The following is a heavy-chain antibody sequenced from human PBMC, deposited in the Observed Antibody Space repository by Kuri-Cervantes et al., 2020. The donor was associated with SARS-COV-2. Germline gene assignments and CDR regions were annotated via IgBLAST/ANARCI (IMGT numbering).Heavy chain of an antibody. D-gene: IGHD3-3*01. J-gene: IGHJ6*02. Sequence: SETLSLTCTVSGGSISSYYWSWIRQPAGKGLEWIGRIYTSGSTNYNPSLKSRVTMSVDTSKNQFSLKLSSVTAADTAVYYCARSVGTTFGVVIGESRSYYAMDVWGQGTTVTVSS. V-gene: IGHV4-4*07. CDR1: GGSISSYY. CDR3: ARSVGTTFGVVIGESRSYYAMDV. CDR2: IYTSGST.